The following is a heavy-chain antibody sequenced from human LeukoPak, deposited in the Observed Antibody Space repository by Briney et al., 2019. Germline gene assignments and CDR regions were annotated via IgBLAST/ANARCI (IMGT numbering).Heavy chain of an antibody. J-gene: IGHJ3*02. CDR1: GGSIRSESYY. Sequence: SETLSLTCSVSGGSIRSESYYWSWIRQPAGKGLEWIGRIYSSGSSKFNPSLRSRVTISIDTSKNQFSLNLSSVTAADTAVYYCARDMTGSGWNDAFDIWGQGTMVTVSS. V-gene: IGHV4-61*02. CDR3: ARDMTGSGWNDAFDI. CDR2: IYSSGSS. D-gene: IGHD6-19*01.